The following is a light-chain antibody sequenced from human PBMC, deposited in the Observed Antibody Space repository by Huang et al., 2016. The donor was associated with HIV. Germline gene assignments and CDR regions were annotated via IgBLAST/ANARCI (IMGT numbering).Light chain of an antibody. CDR2: GAS. V-gene: IGKV3-20*01. J-gene: IGKJ2*01. CDR3: QQYGSSPYT. Sequence: EIVLTQSPGTLSLSPGERATLSCRASQSVSSSYLAWYQQKPVQAPRLLIDGASSRATGIPDRFSGSGSGTDFTLTISRLEPADFAVYYCQQYGSSPYTFGQGTKLEIK. CDR1: QSVSSSY.